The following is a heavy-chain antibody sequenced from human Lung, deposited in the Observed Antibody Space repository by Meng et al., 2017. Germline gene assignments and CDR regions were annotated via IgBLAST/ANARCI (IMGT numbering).Heavy chain of an antibody. CDR3: ARGPTTMAHDFDY. CDR2: INHSGST. Sequence: QAQLHQWCAGLLKPAETLSLPCVVSGGSFSDYYWGWIRQPPGKGLEWIGEINHSGSTNYNPSLKSRATISVDTSQNNLSLKLSSVTAADSAVYYCARGPTTMAHDFDYWGQGTLVTVSS. CDR1: GGSFSDYY. J-gene: IGHJ4*02. D-gene: IGHD4-11*01. V-gene: IGHV4-34*01.